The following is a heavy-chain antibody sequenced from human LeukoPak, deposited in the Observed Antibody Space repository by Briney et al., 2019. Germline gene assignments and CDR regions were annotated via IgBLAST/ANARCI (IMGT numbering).Heavy chain of an antibody. D-gene: IGHD4-11*01. Sequence: SETLSLTCTVSGGSISTYYWSWIRQPPGKGLEWIGYIYHSGSTNYNPSLKSRVTISLDTSKNQFSLKLSSVTAADTAVYYCARAPWGLQVDYWGQGTLVTVSS. J-gene: IGHJ4*02. V-gene: IGHV4-59*01. CDR1: GGSISTYY. CDR2: IYHSGST. CDR3: ARAPWGLQVDY.